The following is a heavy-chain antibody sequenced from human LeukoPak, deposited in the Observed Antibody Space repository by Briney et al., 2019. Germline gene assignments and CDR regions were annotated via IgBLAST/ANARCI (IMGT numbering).Heavy chain of an antibody. Sequence: SETLSLTCTVSGGSISSCYWCWSRQPPGKGLEWIGRIYTSGSTNYNPSLKSRVTMSVDTSKNQFSLKLSSVTAADTAVYYCARNHPHDFYYMDVWGKGTTVTVSS. CDR3: ARNHPHDFYYMDV. V-gene: IGHV4-4*07. CDR2: IYTSGST. CDR1: GGSISSCY. D-gene: IGHD3-3*01. J-gene: IGHJ6*03.